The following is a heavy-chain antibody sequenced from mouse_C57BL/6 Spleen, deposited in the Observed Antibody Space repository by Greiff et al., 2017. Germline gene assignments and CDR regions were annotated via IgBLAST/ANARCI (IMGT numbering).Heavy chain of an antibody. CDR2: INPYNGGT. CDR3: AREEYYYGSSYWYFDV. V-gene: IGHV1-19*01. J-gene: IGHJ1*03. D-gene: IGHD1-1*01. Sequence: VQLQQSGPVLVKPGASVKMSCKASGYTFTDYYMNWVKQSHGKSLEWIGVINPYNGGTSYNQKFKGKATLTVDKSSSTAYMELNSLTSEDSAVYYCAREEYYYGSSYWYFDVWGTGTTVTVSS. CDR1: GYTFTDYY.